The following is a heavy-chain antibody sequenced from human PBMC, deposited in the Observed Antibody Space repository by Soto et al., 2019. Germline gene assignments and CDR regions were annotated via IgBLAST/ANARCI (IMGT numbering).Heavy chain of an antibody. CDR1: GFTFSSYA. CDR2: ISGSGGST. J-gene: IGHJ4*02. D-gene: IGHD2-15*01. Sequence: EVQLLESGGGLVQPGGSLRLSCAASGFTFSSYAMSWVRQAPGKGLEWVSAISGSGGSTYYADSVKGRFTISRDNSKNTLYLQMNSLRVEDTAVYYCAKDYRPVVVVVAAIPGDYWGQGTLVTVSS. CDR3: AKDYRPVVVVVAAIPGDY. V-gene: IGHV3-23*01.